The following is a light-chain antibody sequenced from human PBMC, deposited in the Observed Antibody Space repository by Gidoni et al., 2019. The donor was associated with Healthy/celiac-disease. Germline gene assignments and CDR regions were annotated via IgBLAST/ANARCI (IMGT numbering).Light chain of an antibody. J-gene: IGKJ5*01. Sequence: DIVMTQSPDSLAVSLGERATINCKSSQSVLYSSNNKNYLAWYQQKPGQHPKLLIYCASTRESGVPDRFSGSGSGTDFTLTISSLQAEDLAVYYCQQYYSTPPTFXQXTRLXIK. CDR1: QSVLYSSNNKNY. CDR2: CAS. CDR3: QQYYSTPPT. V-gene: IGKV4-1*01.